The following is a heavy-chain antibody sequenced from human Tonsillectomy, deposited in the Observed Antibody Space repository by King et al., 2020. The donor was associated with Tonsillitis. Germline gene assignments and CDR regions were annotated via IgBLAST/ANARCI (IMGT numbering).Heavy chain of an antibody. D-gene: IGHD3-22*01. V-gene: IGHV4-39*01. J-gene: IGHJ3*02. Sequence: QLQESGPGLVKPSETLSLTCTVSGGSISSSSYYWGWIRQPPGKGLEWIGSIYYSGSTYYNPSLKSRVTISVDTSKNQFSLKLSSVTAADTAVYYCARHGGGIVVDDAFDIWGQGTMVTVSS. CDR1: GGSISSSSYY. CDR2: IYYSGST. CDR3: ARHGGGIVVDDAFDI.